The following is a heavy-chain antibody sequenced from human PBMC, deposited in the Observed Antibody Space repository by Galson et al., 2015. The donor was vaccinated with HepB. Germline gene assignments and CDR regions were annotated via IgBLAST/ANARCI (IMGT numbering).Heavy chain of an antibody. J-gene: IGHJ6*02. D-gene: IGHD2/OR15-2a*01. CDR3: VRDGKYFNGMDA. CDR1: GFNFNSYS. Sequence: SLRLSCAASGFNFNSYSMNWVRQAPGKGREWLSYIRGTSGTIYNADSVTGRFTISRDNAKNLLYLQMNSLRDEDTAVYYCVRDGKYFNGMDAWGQGTTVTVSS. CDR2: IRGTSGTI. V-gene: IGHV3-48*02.